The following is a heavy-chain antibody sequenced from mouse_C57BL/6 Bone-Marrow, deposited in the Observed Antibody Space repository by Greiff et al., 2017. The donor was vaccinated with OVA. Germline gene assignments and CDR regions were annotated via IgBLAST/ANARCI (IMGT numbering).Heavy chain of an antibody. CDR3: ASPYYSNLYSMDY. D-gene: IGHD2-5*01. Sequence: VKLMESGPGLVQPSQSLSITCTVSGFSLTSYGVHWVRQSPGKGLEWLGVIWSGGSTDYNAAFISRLSISKDNSKSQVFFKMNRLHADDTAIYYCASPYYSNLYSMDYWGQGTSVTVSS. J-gene: IGHJ4*01. CDR1: GFSLTSYG. CDR2: IWSGGST. V-gene: IGHV2-2*01.